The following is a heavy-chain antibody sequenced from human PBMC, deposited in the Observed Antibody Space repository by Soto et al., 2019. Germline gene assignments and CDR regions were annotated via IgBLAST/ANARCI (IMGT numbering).Heavy chain of an antibody. CDR3: ARSGATRYYYGMDV. D-gene: IGHD1-26*01. V-gene: IGHV2-70*01. CDR2: IDWDDDK. Sequence: SGPTLVNPTQTLTLTCTFSGFSLSTSGMCVSWIRQPPGKALEWLALIDWDDDKYYSTSLKTRLTISKDTSKNQVVLTMTNMDPVDTATXYCARSGATRYYYGMDVWGQGTTVTVSS. CDR1: GFSLSTSGMC. J-gene: IGHJ6*02.